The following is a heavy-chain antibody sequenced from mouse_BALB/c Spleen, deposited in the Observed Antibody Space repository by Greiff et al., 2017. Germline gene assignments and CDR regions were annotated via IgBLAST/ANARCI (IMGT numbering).Heavy chain of an antibody. V-gene: IGHV1-54*01. CDR2: INPGSGGT. Sequence: VQLQQSGAELVRPGTSVKVSCKASGYAFTNYLIEWVKQRPGQGLEWIGVINPGSGGTNYNEKFKGKATLTADKSSSTAYMQLSSLTSDDSAVYFCAITTATEVFAYWGQGTLVTVSA. D-gene: IGHD1-2*01. CDR1: GYAFTNYL. J-gene: IGHJ3*01. CDR3: AITTATEVFAY.